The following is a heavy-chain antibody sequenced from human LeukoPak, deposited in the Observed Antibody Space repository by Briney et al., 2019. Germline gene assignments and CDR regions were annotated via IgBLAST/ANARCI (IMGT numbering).Heavy chain of an antibody. J-gene: IGHJ4*02. D-gene: IGHD3-3*01. CDR2: IRSRANSYAT. CDR1: GSTFSGSA. V-gene: IGHV3-73*01. Sequence: GGSLKLSCAASGSTFSGSAMHWVRQASGKGLEWVGRIRSRANSYATAYAASVKGRFTIFRDDSKNTAYLQMNSLKTEDTAVYYCTRLWESAHWGQGTLVTVSS. CDR3: TRLWESAH.